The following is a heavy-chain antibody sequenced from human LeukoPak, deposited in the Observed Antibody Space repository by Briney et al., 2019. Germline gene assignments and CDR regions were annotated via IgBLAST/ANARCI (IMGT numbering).Heavy chain of an antibody. V-gene: IGHV3-21*01. D-gene: IGHD3-10*01. Sequence: GGSLRLSCAASGFSFSSYSMNWVRQAPGKGLEWVSSISSSSSYIYYADSVKGRFTISRDNAKNSLYLQMNSLRAEDTAVYYCAREILWFGELSYDYWGQGTLVTVSS. CDR3: AREILWFGELSYDY. CDR1: GFSFSSYS. J-gene: IGHJ4*02. CDR2: ISSSSSYI.